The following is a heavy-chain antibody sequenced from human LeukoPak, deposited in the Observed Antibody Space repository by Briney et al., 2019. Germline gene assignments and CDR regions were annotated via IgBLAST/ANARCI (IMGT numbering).Heavy chain of an antibody. V-gene: IGHV1-2*06. CDR1: GYTFTGYY. D-gene: IGHD5-18*01. CDR2: INPNSGGT. Sequence: GASVKVSCKASGYTFTGYYMHWVRQAPGQGLEWMGRINPNSGGTNYAQKFQGRVTMTRDTSISTAYMELSRLRSDDTAVYYCAREDTAMVGYYFDYWGQGTLVTVSS. CDR3: AREDTAMVGYYFDY. J-gene: IGHJ4*02.